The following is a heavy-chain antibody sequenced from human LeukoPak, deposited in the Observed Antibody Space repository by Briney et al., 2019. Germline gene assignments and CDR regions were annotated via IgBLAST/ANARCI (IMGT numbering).Heavy chain of an antibody. Sequence: GGSLRLSCAASGFTFSSYAMSWVRQAPGKGLEWVSAISGSGGSTYYADSVKGRFTISRDNSKNTLYLQMNSLRAEDTAVYYCAKAWNYYGSGSYYKPEFSSYNWFDPWGQGTLVTVSS. CDR1: GFTFSSYA. D-gene: IGHD3-10*01. CDR3: AKAWNYYGSGSYYKPEFSSYNWFDP. CDR2: ISGSGGST. V-gene: IGHV3-23*01. J-gene: IGHJ5*02.